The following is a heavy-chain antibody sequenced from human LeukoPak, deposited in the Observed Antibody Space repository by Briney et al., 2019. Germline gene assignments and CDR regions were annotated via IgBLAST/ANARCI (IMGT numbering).Heavy chain of an antibody. Sequence: SETLSLTCTVSGYSISSGYFWGWIRQPPGKWLEWIGSINHSGSTYYNPSLKSRVTISVDTSKNQFSLKLSSVTAADTAVYYFARDGGSPYYYDSSGLDYWGQGTLVTFSS. CDR2: INHSGST. CDR1: GYSISSGYF. CDR3: ARDGGSPYYYDSSGLDY. D-gene: IGHD3-22*01. V-gene: IGHV4-38-2*02. J-gene: IGHJ4*02.